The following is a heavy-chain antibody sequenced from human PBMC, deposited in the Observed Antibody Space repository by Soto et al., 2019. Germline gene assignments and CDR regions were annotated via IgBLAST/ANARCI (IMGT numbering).Heavy chain of an antibody. CDR1: GGSISSSSYY. CDR3: ARRAEVPAAFVFETSWFDP. CDR2: IYYSGST. Sequence: SETLSLTCTVSGGSISSSSYYWGWIRQPPGKGLEWIGSIYYSGSTYYNPSLKSRVTISVDTSKNQFSLKLSSVTAADTAVYYCARRAEVPAAFVFETSWFDPWGQGTLVTVSS. V-gene: IGHV4-39*01. J-gene: IGHJ5*02. D-gene: IGHD2-2*01.